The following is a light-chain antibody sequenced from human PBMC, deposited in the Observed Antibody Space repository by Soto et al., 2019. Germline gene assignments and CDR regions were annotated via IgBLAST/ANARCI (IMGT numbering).Light chain of an antibody. V-gene: IGKV3-15*01. CDR2: GAT. CDR1: QSVGTK. Sequence: EIVMTESPVTLSESPGERVTVSCRASQSVGTKLAWYQQRPGQAPRLLIYGATTRATDIPARFSGSGSGTEFILTISGLQSEDYAFYYCQQDNEWPWTFGQGTRVEIK. CDR3: QQDNEWPWT. J-gene: IGKJ1*01.